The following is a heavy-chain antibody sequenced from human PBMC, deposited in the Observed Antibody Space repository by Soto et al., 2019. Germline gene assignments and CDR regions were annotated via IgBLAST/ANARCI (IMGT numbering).Heavy chain of an antibody. CDR1: GFTFSSYS. CDR2: ISSSSDSI. CDR3: ARSIFGVVIIDFDAFDI. D-gene: IGHD3-3*01. V-gene: IGHV3-48*01. Sequence: GGSLRLSCAASGFTFSSYSMNWVRQAPGKGLEWISFISSSSDSIYYADSVKGRFTISRDNSKNTLYLQMNSLRAEDTAVYYCARSIFGVVIIDFDAFDIWGQGTMVTVSS. J-gene: IGHJ3*02.